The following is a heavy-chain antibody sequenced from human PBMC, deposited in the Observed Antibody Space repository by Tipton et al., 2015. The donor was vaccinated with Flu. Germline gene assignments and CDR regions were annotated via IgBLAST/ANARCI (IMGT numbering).Heavy chain of an antibody. CDR2: IYHSGST. CDR3: ARGVDSSGWYDY. Sequence: LRLSCTVSGYSISSGYYWGWIRQPPGKGLEWIGSIYHSGSTYYNPSLKSRVTISVDTSKNQFSLKLSSVTAADTAVYCCARGVDSSGWYDYWGQGTLATVSS. V-gene: IGHV4-38-2*02. D-gene: IGHD6-19*01. CDR1: GYSISSGYY. J-gene: IGHJ4*02.